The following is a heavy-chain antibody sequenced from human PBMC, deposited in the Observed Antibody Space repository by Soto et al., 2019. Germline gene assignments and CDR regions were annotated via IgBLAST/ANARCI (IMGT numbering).Heavy chain of an antibody. CDR2: IYYSGTT. Sequence: PSETLSLTCTVSGGSISSDGYYWNWIRQHPGKGLEWIGYIYYSGTTYYNPPLKSRVTISADTSKNQFSLKPSSVTAADTAVYYCARASDDRWLQFDYWGQGTLVTVSS. D-gene: IGHD5-18*01. CDR1: GGSISSDGYY. CDR3: ARASDDRWLQFDY. V-gene: IGHV4-31*03. J-gene: IGHJ4*02.